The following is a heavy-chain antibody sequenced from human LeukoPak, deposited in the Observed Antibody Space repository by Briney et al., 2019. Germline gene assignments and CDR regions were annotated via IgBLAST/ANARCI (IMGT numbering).Heavy chain of an antibody. D-gene: IGHD1-1*01. J-gene: IGHJ4*02. Sequence: PGGSLRLSCAASGFTFSSYAMHWVRQAPGKGLEWVAVISYDGSNKYYADSVKGRFTISRDNSKNTLFLQMNSLRAEDTAVYYCARAPGWLQLGGYFDYWGQGTLVTVSS. CDR2: ISYDGSNK. CDR3: ARAPGWLQLGGYFDY. V-gene: IGHV3-30*04. CDR1: GFTFSSYA.